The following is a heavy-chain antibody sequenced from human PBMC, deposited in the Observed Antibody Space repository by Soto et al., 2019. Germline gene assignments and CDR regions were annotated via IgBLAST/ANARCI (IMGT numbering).Heavy chain of an antibody. CDR2: IYTSGST. D-gene: IGHD1-26*01. Sequence: PSETLSLTCNVSGGSISSYYWSWVRQPAGKPLEWIGRIYTSGSTNYNPSLKSRVSMSVDTSKNQFSLEVTSVTAADTAVYYCAREGASGFGMDVWGLGTTVTVSS. CDR3: AREGASGFGMDV. CDR1: GGSISSYY. V-gene: IGHV4-4*07. J-gene: IGHJ6*02.